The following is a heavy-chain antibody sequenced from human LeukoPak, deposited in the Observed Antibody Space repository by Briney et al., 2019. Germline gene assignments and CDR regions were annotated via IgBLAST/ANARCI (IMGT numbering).Heavy chain of an antibody. J-gene: IGHJ4*02. CDR1: GGSFSDYY. CDR3: ARDPSAYDYVWGSYRFNYFDY. D-gene: IGHD3-16*02. CDR2: INHSGST. Sequence: PSETLSLTCAVYGGSFSDYYWNWIRQPPGKGLEWIGEINHSGSTNYNPSLKSRVTISVDTSKNQFSLKLSSVTAADTAVYYCARDPSAYDYVWGSYRFNYFDYWGQGTLVTVSS. V-gene: IGHV4-34*01.